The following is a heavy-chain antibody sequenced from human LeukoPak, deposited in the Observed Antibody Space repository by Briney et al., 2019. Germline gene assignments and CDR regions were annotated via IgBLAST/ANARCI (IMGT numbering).Heavy chain of an antibody. CDR1: GGTFSSYA. Sequence: SVKVSCKASGGTFSSYAISWVRQAPGQGLEWMGGIIPIFGTANYAQKFQGRVTITADESTSTAYMELSSLRSEDTAVYYCARPGRDSSGWYVHYGMDVWGQGTTVTVSS. J-gene: IGHJ6*02. CDR3: ARPGRDSSGWYVHYGMDV. V-gene: IGHV1-69*13. CDR2: IIPIFGTA. D-gene: IGHD6-19*01.